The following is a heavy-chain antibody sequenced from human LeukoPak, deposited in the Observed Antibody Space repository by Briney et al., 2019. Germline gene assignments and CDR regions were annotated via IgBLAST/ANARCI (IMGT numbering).Heavy chain of an antibody. Sequence: SETLSLTCTVSGGSISSYYWSWIRQPPEKGLEWIGYIYYSGSTNYNPSLKSRVTISVDTSKNQFSLKLSSVTAADTAVYYCARDRHDYKGTYYYYMDVWGKGTTVTVSS. CDR3: ARDRHDYKGTYYYYMDV. V-gene: IGHV4-59*01. CDR1: GGSISSYY. CDR2: IYYSGST. D-gene: IGHD4-11*01. J-gene: IGHJ6*03.